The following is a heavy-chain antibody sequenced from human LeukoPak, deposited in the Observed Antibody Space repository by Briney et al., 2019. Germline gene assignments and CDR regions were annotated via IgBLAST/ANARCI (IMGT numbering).Heavy chain of an antibody. CDR3: ARDPLPGPR. J-gene: IGHJ4*02. CDR2: IYYSGST. V-gene: IGHV4-30-4*01. Sequence: SETLSFTCTVSGGSIGSGDYYWSWIRQPPGKGLEWIGYIYYSGSTYYNPSLKSRVTISVDTSKNQFSLKLSSATAADTAVYYCARDPLPGPRWGQGTLVTVSS. D-gene: IGHD1-14*01. CDR1: GGSIGSGDYY.